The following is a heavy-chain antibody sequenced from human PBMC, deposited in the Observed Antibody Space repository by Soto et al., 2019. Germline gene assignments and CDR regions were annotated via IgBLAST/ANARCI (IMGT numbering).Heavy chain of an antibody. V-gene: IGHV3-23*01. CDR1: GFAFSAYA. CDR3: VKDRSWVVVGQGAAHFDY. D-gene: IGHD2-2*01. CDR2: ISGYGDLT. J-gene: IGHJ4*02. Sequence: VQLLESGGGLVQPGGSLRLSCAASGFAFSAYAMSWVRQAPGKGLEWVSGISGYGDLTYYADSVKGRFTISRDNSKNTLHLQMNSLRAEDTALYHCVKDRSWVVVGQGAAHFDYWGQGTQATVS.